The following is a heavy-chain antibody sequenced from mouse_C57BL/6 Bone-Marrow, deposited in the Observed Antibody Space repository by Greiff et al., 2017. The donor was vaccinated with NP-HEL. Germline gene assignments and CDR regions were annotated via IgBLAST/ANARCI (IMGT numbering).Heavy chain of an antibody. V-gene: IGHV1-7*01. CDR2: INPSSGDT. CDR3: ARFGGPFSWFAY. CDR1: GYTFTSYW. Sequence: QVQLQQSGAELAKPGASVKLSCKASGYTFTSYWMHWVKQRPGQGLEWIGYINPSSGDTKYNQKFKDKATFTADKSSSTSYMQLSSLTYEDSAVYDCARFGGPFSWFAYWGQGTLVTVSA. J-gene: IGHJ3*01. D-gene: IGHD1-1*02.